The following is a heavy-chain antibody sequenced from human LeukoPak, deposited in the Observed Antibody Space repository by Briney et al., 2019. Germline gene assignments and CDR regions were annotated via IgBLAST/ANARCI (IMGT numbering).Heavy chain of an antibody. CDR3: ARDPGIAVDRYFDY. V-gene: IGHV3-20*04. J-gene: IGHJ4*02. Sequence: GGSLRLSCAASGFTFDDYGMSWVRQAPGKGLEWVSGINWNGGSTGYADSVKGRFTISRDNAKNSLYLQMNSLRAEDTALYYCARDPGIAVDRYFDYWGQGTLVTVSS. CDR1: GFTFDDYG. CDR2: INWNGGST. D-gene: IGHD6-19*01.